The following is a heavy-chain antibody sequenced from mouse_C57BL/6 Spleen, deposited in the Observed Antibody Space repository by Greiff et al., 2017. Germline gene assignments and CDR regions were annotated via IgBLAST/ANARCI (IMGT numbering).Heavy chain of an antibody. CDR1: GYTFTDYY. V-gene: IGHV1-76*01. CDR2: IYPGSGNT. J-gene: IGHJ2*01. D-gene: IGHD1-1*01. Sequence: VKLQESGAELVRPGASVKLSCKASGYTFTDYYINWVKQRPGQGLEWIARIYPGSGNTYYNEKFKGKATLTAEKSSSTAYMQLSSLTSEDSAVYFCARSTTVVERHYFDYWGQGTTLTVSS. CDR3: ARSTTVVERHYFDY.